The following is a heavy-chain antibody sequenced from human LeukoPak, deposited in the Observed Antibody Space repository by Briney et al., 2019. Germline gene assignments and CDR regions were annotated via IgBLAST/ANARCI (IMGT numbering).Heavy chain of an antibody. Sequence: PSETLSLTCAVYGGSFSGYYWSWIRQPPGKGLEWIGEINHSGSTNYNPSLRRRVTISVDTSKNQFSLKLSSVTAADTAVYYCASSLWELLGWFDPWGQGTLVTVSS. D-gene: IGHD1-26*01. CDR1: GGSFSGYY. V-gene: IGHV4-34*01. CDR2: INHSGST. J-gene: IGHJ5*02. CDR3: ASSLWELLGWFDP.